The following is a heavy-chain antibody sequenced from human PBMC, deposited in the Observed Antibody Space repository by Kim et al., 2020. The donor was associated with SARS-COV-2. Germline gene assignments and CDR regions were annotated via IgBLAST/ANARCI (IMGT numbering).Heavy chain of an antibody. CDR1: GGSLSSSSYY. J-gene: IGHJ6*01. Sequence: SETLSLTCTVSGGSLSSSSYYWGWIRQPPGKGLEWSGTAYYIGNTYSNPSLKSRGIISVDTSKTQFSLKLGSVTAADTAVYYCARHQSDSRGWYGAFYY. D-gene: IGHD6-19*01. CDR3: ARHQSDSRGWYGAFYY. CDR2: AYYIGNT. V-gene: IGHV4-39*01.